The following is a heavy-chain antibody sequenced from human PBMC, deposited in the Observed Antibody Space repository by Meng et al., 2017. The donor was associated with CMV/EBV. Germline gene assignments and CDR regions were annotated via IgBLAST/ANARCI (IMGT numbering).Heavy chain of an antibody. Sequence: GGSLRLSCKGSGSSFTSYWIGWVRQMPGKGLEWIGIIYPGDSDTRYSPSFQGQVTISADKSISTSYLQRSSLKASDTAMYYCAIQMRDDSSGWYAFDYWGQGTLVTVSS. V-gene: IGHV5-51*01. J-gene: IGHJ4*02. CDR2: IYPGDSDT. CDR1: GSSFTSYW. D-gene: IGHD6-19*01. CDR3: AIQMRDDSSGWYAFDY.